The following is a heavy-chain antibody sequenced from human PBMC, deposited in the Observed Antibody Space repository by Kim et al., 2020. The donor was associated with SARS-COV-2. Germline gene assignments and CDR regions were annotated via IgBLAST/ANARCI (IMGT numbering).Heavy chain of an antibody. CDR1: GFTFGDYA. CDR2: IRSKAYGGTT. Sequence: GGSLRLSCTASGFTFGDYAMSWFRQAPGKGLEWVGFIRSKAYGGTTEYAASVKGRFTISRDDSKSIAYLQMNSLKTEDTAVYYCTREGYGGWFDPWGQGTLATVSS. V-gene: IGHV3-49*03. J-gene: IGHJ5*02. D-gene: IGHD5-12*01. CDR3: TREGYGGWFDP.